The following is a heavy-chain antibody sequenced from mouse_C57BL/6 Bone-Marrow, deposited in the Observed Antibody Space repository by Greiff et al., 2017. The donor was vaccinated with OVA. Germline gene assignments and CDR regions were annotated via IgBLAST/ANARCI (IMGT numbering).Heavy chain of an antibody. CDR3: AREDYYGSSLYFDY. CDR1: GYTFTSYW. Sequence: QVQLQQPGAELVKPGASVKLSCKASGYTFTSYWMQWVKQRPGQGLEWIGEIDPSDSYTNYNQKFKGKATLTVDTSSSTAYMQLSSLTSEDSAVYYYAREDYYGSSLYFDYWGQGTTLTVSS. J-gene: IGHJ2*01. CDR2: IDPSDSYT. V-gene: IGHV1-50*01. D-gene: IGHD1-1*01.